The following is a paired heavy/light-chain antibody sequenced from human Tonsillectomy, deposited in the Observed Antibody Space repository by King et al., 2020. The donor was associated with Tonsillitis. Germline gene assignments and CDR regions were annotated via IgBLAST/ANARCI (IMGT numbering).Light chain of an antibody. CDR3: QQRSSWPLT. CDR1: QSVNTY. Sequence: EILLTQSPATLSLSPGERATLSCRASQSVNTYLAWYQQKPGQAPRLLIYDASNRATGIPARFSGSGSGTDFTLTISSLEPEDFAVYYCQQRSSWPLTFGGGTKVEIK. CDR2: DAS. V-gene: IGKV3-11*01. J-gene: IGKJ4*01.
Heavy chain of an antibody. V-gene: IGHV3-30*01. CDR2: ISSAGSNK. J-gene: IGHJ4*02. Sequence: VQLVESGGGVVQPGRSLRLSCAASGFSFSRDALHWVRQAPGKGLEWVAIISSAGSNKFYADSVKGRFTISRDNSKNTLYLQMNSLRSEDTALYYCARDRSVSSSSWYGTGDIDSWGQGTLVTVSS. CDR3: ARDRSVSSSSWYGTGDIDS. D-gene: IGHD6-13*01. CDR1: GFSFSRDA.